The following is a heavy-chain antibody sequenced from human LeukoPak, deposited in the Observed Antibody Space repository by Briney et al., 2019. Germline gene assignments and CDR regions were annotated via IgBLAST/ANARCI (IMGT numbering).Heavy chain of an antibody. CDR3: AKGYHYNSSGYYYLDY. CDR2: ITGDGDST. D-gene: IGHD3-22*01. J-gene: IGHJ4*02. V-gene: IGHV3-43*02. CDR1: GFTFDDYA. Sequence: PGGSLRLSCAASGFTFDDYAMHWVRQAPGQGLEWVSFITGDGDSTYYADSVKGRFTISRDNSKNSLYLQMNSLRTQDTALYYCAKGYHYNSSGYYYLDYWGQGTLVTVSS.